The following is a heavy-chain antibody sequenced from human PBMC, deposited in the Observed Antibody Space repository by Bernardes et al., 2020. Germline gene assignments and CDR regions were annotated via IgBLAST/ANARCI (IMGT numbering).Heavy chain of an antibody. CDR1: GYTLTSNY. CDR2: INTWDGAT. V-gene: IGHV1-46*01. CDR3: ARDGGWLQLED. Sequence: ASVKVSCKASGYTLTSNYIHWVRQAPGQGFEWMGEINTWDGATRYAQKFQARVALTRDTSTSTVYMELSSLRSEDTAVYYCARDGGWLQLEDWGQGTLVTVSS. D-gene: IGHD5-12*01. J-gene: IGHJ4*02.